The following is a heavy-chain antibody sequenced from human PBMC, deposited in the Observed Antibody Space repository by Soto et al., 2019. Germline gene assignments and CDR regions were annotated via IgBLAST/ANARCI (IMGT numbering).Heavy chain of an antibody. CDR2: ISSSVSTI. V-gene: IGHV3-48*03. D-gene: IGHD3-22*01. CDR1: GFTFSSYE. J-gene: IGHJ6*02. CDR3: AREIIVVSYDGMDV. Sequence: GGSVRLSCAASGFTFSSYEMNWVRQAPGKGLEWVSYISSSVSTIYYADSVKGRFTISRDNAKNPLYLQMNSLRAEDTAVYYCAREIIVVSYDGMDVWGQGTRVTVSS.